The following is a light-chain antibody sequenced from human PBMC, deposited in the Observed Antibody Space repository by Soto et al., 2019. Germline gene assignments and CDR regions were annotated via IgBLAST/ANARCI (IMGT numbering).Light chain of an antibody. J-gene: IGKJ3*01. Sequence: EIVLTQSPATLSLSSGERDTVSRRDSQSVSSYLAWYQQKPGQARRLLIYDASNRATGIPARFSGSGSGTDFTLTISSLETEDFAVYYCKQRSNWPSTFGTGTKVDIK. CDR3: KQRSNWPST. CDR1: QSVSSY. CDR2: DAS. V-gene: IGKV3-11*01.